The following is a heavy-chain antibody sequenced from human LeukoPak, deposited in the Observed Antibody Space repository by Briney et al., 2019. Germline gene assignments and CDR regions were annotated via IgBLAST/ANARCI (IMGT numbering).Heavy chain of an antibody. D-gene: IGHD1-26*01. CDR3: TWEGADVFDI. J-gene: IGHJ3*02. Sequence: GGSLRLSCSASGFTFSSYSMNWVRQAPGKGLEWVSSISSGSTYIYYADSVKGRFTISRDNTKNSLYLQMNSLRAEDTAVYYCTWEGADVFDIWGERTMVTVSS. V-gene: IGHV3-21*01. CDR1: GFTFSSYS. CDR2: ISSGSTYI.